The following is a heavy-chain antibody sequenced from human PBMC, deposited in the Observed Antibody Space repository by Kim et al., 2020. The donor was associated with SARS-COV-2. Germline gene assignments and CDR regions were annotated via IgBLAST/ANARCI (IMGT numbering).Heavy chain of an antibody. V-gene: IGHV3-21*01. CDR2: ISTSGSYI. D-gene: IGHD1-1*01. CDR1: GFTFSTYG. Sequence: GGSLRLSCAASGFTFSTYGMNWVRQAPGKGLEWVSSISTSGSYIYYADSVKGRFTVSRDDSKNSLYLQMNGLRAEDTAVYYCASNINWNDGSDYWGQGTLVTVSS. J-gene: IGHJ4*02. CDR3: ASNINWNDGSDY.